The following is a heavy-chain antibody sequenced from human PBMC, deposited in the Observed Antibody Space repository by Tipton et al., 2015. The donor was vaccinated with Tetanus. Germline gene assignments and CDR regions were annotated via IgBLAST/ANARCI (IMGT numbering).Heavy chain of an antibody. Sequence: TLSLICTVSGDSISGYYWNWIRQPPGKGLEWIGYFYYSGSTNYNPSLKSRVTISVDTSKNQFSLKLSSVTAADTAVYYCARVQDWFDPWGQGTLVTVSS. V-gene: IGHV4-59*01. CDR1: GDSISGYY. J-gene: IGHJ5*02. CDR3: ARVQDWFDP. CDR2: FYYSGST. D-gene: IGHD4-11*01.